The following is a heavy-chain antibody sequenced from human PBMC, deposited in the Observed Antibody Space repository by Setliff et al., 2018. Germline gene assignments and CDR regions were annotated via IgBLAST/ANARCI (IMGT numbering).Heavy chain of an antibody. V-gene: IGHV1-69*05. CDR2: TIPMFGPT. CDR3: VREGVDTRSSTDYRYYMDV. J-gene: IGHJ6*03. Sequence: SVKVSCKASGDTFRSYGISWVRQAPGQGLEWMGGTIPMFGPTSYAQKFQGRFTIITDESTTTAYMELSSLGSEDTAVYYCVREGVDTRSSTDYRYYMDVWGKGTTVTVSS. D-gene: IGHD5-18*01. CDR1: GDTFRSYG.